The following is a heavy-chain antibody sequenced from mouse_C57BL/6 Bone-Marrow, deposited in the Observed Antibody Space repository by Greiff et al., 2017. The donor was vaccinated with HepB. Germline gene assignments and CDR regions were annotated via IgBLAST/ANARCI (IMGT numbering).Heavy chain of an antibody. V-gene: IGHV1-39*01. CDR2: INPNYGTN. CDR1: GYSFTDYN. J-gene: IGHJ4*01. CDR3: ARSRVYYPRMDY. Sequence: VQLQQSGPELVKPGASVKPPCKASGYSFTDYNMNWVKQSNGKSLEWIGVINPNYGTNSYNQKFKGKATLTVDQSSSTSYMPLNSLTSEDSAVYSCARSRVYYPRMDYWGQGTSVTVSS. D-gene: IGHD1-1*01.